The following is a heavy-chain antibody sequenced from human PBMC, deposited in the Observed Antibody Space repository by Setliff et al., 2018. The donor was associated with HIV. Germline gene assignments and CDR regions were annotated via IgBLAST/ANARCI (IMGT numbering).Heavy chain of an antibody. D-gene: IGHD5-18*01. Sequence: ASVKVSCKGSGGTFSSYAISWARQAPGQGLEWMGGIIPIFGPTNYAQKFQGRLTITADESTSTAYMELSSLRSEDTAVYYCVGQGYSFSYRWWFDPWGQGTLVTVSS. V-gene: IGHV1-69*13. CDR2: IIPIFGPT. CDR3: VGQGYSFSYRWWFDP. J-gene: IGHJ5*02. CDR1: GGTFSSYA.